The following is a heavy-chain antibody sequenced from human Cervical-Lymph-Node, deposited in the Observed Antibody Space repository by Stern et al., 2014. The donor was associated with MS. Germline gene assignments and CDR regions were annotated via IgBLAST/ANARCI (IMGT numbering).Heavy chain of an antibody. CDR3: AREGGSTRAKLGSLVPFAWFDP. CDR1: GYTFTSHA. D-gene: IGHD2-15*01. V-gene: IGHV1-3*04. Sequence: QLVQSGAEVKKPGASVKVSCKASGYTFTSHAMHWVRQAPGQRLEWMGWIDTGQGKPKYSEKFQGRVSITRDTSASTGYMELRSLRSEDTAVYYCAREGGSTRAKLGSLVPFAWFDPWGQGTLVTVPP. CDR2: IDTGQGKP. J-gene: IGHJ5*02.